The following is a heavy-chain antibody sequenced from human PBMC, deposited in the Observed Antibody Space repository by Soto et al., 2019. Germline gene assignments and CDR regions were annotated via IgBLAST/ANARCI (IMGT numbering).Heavy chain of an antibody. CDR1: GFIFSNYA. CDR2: MGGANGDT. D-gene: IGHD2-15*01. V-gene: IGHV3-23*01. Sequence: EVQMLQSGGGLVQPGGSLRLSCAASGFIFSNYAMSWVRQAPGKGLEWVAGMGGANGDTYYADSVRGRFAISRDNSKXTLFLQMNSLRAEDTAVYFCAKGEVDIVGGFDIWGQGTMVTVSS. CDR3: AKGEVDIVGGFDI. J-gene: IGHJ3*02.